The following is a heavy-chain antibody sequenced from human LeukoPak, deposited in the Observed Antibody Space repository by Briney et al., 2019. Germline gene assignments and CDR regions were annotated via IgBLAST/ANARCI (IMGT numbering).Heavy chain of an antibody. D-gene: IGHD4-11*01. CDR2: INQDGSEK. Sequence: AGGSLRLSCRASGFTFNNYWMNWVRQAPGKGLAWVANINQDGSEKYYVDSVKGRVTISRDNAKNSLYLQMNSLRVEDTAIYYCTGVSLHPSPDYWGRGTLVTVSS. V-gene: IGHV3-7*01. CDR3: TGVSLHPSPDY. CDR1: GFTFNNYW. J-gene: IGHJ4*02.